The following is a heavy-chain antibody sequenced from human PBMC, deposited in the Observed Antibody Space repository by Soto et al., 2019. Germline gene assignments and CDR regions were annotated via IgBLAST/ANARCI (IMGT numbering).Heavy chain of an antibody. CDR1: GGTFSSYA. J-gene: IGHJ6*02. D-gene: IGHD2-15*01. Sequence: SVKVSCKASGGTFSSYAISWVRQAPGQGLEWMGGIIPIFGTANYAQKFQGRVTITADESTSTAYMELSSLRSEDTAVYYCAIQGDIVVVVAASYYYYGMDVGG. CDR3: AIQGDIVVVVAASYYYYGMDV. CDR2: IIPIFGTA. V-gene: IGHV1-69*13.